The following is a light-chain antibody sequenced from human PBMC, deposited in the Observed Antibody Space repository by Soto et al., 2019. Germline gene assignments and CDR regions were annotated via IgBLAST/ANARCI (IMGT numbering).Light chain of an antibody. CDR3: TSYTSSNTFYV. CDR2: EVS. J-gene: IGLJ1*01. Sequence: QSALTQPASVSGSPGQSITISCTGTSSDVGGYHYVSWYQQHPGKVPKLMIYEVSNRPSGVSNRFSGSKSGSTASLTISGLLAEDEADYYCTSYTSSNTFYVFGTGTKLTVL. CDR1: SSDVGGYHY. V-gene: IGLV2-14*01.